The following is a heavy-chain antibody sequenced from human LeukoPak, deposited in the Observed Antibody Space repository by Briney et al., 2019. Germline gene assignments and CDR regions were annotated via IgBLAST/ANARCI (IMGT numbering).Heavy chain of an antibody. CDR2: INPRGGGT. Sequence: ASVKVTCAAPGYTFTSYYMPRVRHPPAPGLEWMGIINPRGGGTSYAQKFQGRVTMTRDTSTSTVYMELSSLRSEDTAVYYCARVKPNYYDSSAYGTFDIWGQGTMVTVSS. CDR3: ARVKPNYYDSSAYGTFDI. CDR1: GYTFTSYY. D-gene: IGHD3-22*01. J-gene: IGHJ3*02. V-gene: IGHV1-46*01.